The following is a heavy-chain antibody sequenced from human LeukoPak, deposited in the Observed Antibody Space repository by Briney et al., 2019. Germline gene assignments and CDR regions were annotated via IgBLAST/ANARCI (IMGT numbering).Heavy chain of an antibody. CDR1: GGTFSSYA. Sequence: SVKVSCKAYGGTFSSYAISWVRQAPGQGLEWMGGIIPIFGTANYAQKFQGRVTITADESTSTAYMELSSLRSEDTAVYYCARGLRYQLLRGDYYYMDVWGKGTTVTISS. J-gene: IGHJ6*03. CDR3: ARGLRYQLLRGDYYYMDV. V-gene: IGHV1-69*13. D-gene: IGHD2-2*01. CDR2: IIPIFGTA.